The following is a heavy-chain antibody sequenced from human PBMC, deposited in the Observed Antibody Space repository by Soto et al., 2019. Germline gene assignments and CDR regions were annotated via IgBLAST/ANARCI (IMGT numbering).Heavy chain of an antibody. CDR3: ARTQPVTPPFDP. J-gene: IGHJ5*02. Sequence: ASVKVSCKASGYTFTSYGISWVRQAPGQGLEWMGWISAYNGNTNYAQKLQGRVTMTTDTSTSTAYMELRSLTSDHTAVSYCARTQPVTPPFDPWGQGTLVTVSS. D-gene: IGHD4-17*01. CDR1: GYTFTSYG. V-gene: IGHV1-18*04. CDR2: ISAYNGNT.